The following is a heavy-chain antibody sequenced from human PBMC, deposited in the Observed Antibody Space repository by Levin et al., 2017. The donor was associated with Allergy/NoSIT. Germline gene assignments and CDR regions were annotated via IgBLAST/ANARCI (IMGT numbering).Heavy chain of an antibody. CDR1: GGSFRGYY. Sequence: SQTLSLTCAVYGGSFRGYYWSWIRQPPGKGLEWIGEINHTGSTNYNPSLKSRVTISVDTSKNQFSLKLSSVTAADTAVYYCARGSFYCSGGSCYPHPRYNWFDPWGQGTLVTVSS. CDR3: ARGSFYCSGGSCYPHPRYNWFDP. D-gene: IGHD2-15*01. V-gene: IGHV4-34*01. CDR2: INHTGST. J-gene: IGHJ5*02.